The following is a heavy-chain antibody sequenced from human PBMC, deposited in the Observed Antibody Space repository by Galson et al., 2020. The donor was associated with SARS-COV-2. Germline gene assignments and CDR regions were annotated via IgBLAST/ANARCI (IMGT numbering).Heavy chain of an antibody. V-gene: IGHV3-11*03. CDR2: ISPSSDYT. J-gene: IGHJ4*02. Sequence: GGSLRLSCTASGLIFSDYYMTWIRQAPGKGLEWISSISPSSDYTNYADSVRGRFTIPRDNTKTSLFLHMDSLSAEATAVYYCAGSHKNFWYNFDNWGQGALVTVSS. CDR3: AGSHKNFWYNFDN. D-gene: IGHD6-13*01. CDR1: GLIFSDYY.